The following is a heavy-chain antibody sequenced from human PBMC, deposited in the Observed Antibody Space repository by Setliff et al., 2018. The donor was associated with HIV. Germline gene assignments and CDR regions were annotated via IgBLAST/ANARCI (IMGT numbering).Heavy chain of an antibody. CDR2: MNPNSANT. CDR1: GYTFTSHD. V-gene: IGHV1-8*02. J-gene: IGHJ4*02. CDR3: ARAGGYCGSTSCPYYFDY. Sequence: EASVKVSCKASGYTFTSHDINWVRQATGQGLEWMGWMNPNSANTGYAQKFQGRVTMTRNTSISTAYMELSSLRSEDTAVYYCARAGGYCGSTSCPYYFDYWGQGTLVTVSS. D-gene: IGHD2-2*01.